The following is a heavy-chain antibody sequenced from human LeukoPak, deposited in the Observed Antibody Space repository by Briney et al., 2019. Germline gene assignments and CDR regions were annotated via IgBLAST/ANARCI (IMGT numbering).Heavy chain of an antibody. CDR1: GFTFSNYG. Sequence: PGGSLRLSCAASGFTFSNYGMHWVRQAPGKGLEWVAVIWYDGSNTYYADSVKGRFTISRDNSKNTLYLQMNSLRAEDTAVYYCARDLRGGYYYMDVWGKGTTVTVSS. CDR3: ARDLRGGYYYMDV. CDR2: IWYDGSNT. D-gene: IGHD5/OR15-5a*01. J-gene: IGHJ6*03. V-gene: IGHV3-33*01.